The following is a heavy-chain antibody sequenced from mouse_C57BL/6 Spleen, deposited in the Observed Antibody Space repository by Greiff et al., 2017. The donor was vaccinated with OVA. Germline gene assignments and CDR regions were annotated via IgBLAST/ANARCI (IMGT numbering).Heavy chain of an antibody. CDR1: GYTFTSYW. J-gene: IGHJ4*01. Sequence: QVQLQQSGAELVMPGASVKLSCKASGYTFTSYWMHWVKQRPGQGLEWIGEIDPSDSYTNYNQKFKGKSTLTVDKSSSTAYMQLSSLTSEDSAVYYCASGITTVVATRNAMDYWGQGASVTVSS. V-gene: IGHV1-69*01. D-gene: IGHD1-1*01. CDR3: ASGITTVVATRNAMDY. CDR2: IDPSDSYT.